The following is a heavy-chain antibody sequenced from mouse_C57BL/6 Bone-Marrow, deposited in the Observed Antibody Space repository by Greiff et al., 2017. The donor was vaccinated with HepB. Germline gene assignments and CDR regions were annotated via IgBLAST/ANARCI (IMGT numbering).Heavy chain of an antibody. J-gene: IGHJ3*01. CDR3: TICAWFAY. CDR1: GYTFTSYW. CDR2: IYPGNSDT. Sequence: EVQLQQSGTVLARPGASVKMSCKTSGYTFTSYWMHWVKQRPGQGLEWIGAIYPGNSDTSYNQKFKGKAKLTAVTSASTAYMELSSLTNEDSAVYYCTICAWFAYWGQGTLVTVSA. V-gene: IGHV1-5*01.